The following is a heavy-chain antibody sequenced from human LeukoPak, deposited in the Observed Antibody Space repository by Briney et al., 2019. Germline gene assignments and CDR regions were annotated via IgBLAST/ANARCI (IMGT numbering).Heavy chain of an antibody. V-gene: IGHV3-7*01. J-gene: IGHJ4*02. CDR3: ARDARDSVSLRYYFDY. Sequence: GGSLRLSCAASGFTFSSYWMSWVRQAPGKGLEWVANIKQDGSEKYYVDSVKGRFTISRDNAENSLYLQMNSLRAEDTAVYYCARDARDSVSLRYYFDYWGQGTLVTVSS. CDR2: IKQDGSEK. D-gene: IGHD5-18*01. CDR1: GFTFSSYW.